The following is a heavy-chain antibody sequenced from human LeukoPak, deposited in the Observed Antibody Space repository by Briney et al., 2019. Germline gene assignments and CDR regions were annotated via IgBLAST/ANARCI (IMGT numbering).Heavy chain of an antibody. CDR2: IKQDGSEK. J-gene: IGHJ6*03. CDR1: GDSISSSSYY. V-gene: IGHV3-7*01. CDR3: ARGGERTTVAPYYYYMDV. Sequence: QPSETLSLTCIVSGDSISSSSYYWGWIRQPPGKGLEWVAKIKQDGSEKYYVDSVKGRFTISRDNSKNTLYLQMNSLRAEDTAVYYCARGGERTTVAPYYYYMDVWGKGTTVTVSS. D-gene: IGHD4-23*01.